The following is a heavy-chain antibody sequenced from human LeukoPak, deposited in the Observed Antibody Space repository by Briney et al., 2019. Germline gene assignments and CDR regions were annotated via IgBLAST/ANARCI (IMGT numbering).Heavy chain of an antibody. J-gene: IGHJ4*02. CDR1: GYTFTGYY. D-gene: IGHD6-13*01. CDR3: ARAREDSSRYYFDY. CDR2: INPNSGGT. Sequence: ASVKVSCKASGYTFTGYYVHWLRQAPGQGLEWMGWINPNSGGTNYAQKFQGRVTMTRDTSISTAYMELSRLRSDDTAVYYCARAREDSSRYYFDYRGQGTLVTVSS. V-gene: IGHV1-2*02.